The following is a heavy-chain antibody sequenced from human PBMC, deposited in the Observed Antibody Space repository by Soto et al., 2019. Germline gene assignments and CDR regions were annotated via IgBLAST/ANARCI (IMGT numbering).Heavy chain of an antibody. D-gene: IGHD6-13*01. Sequence: EVQLVESGGGLVKPGGSLRLSCAASGFTFSSYSMNWVRQAPGKGLDWVSSISSSSSYIYYADSVNGRFTISRDNAKNSLYLQVNSLRAEDTAVYYCAREGIAAALDYWGQGTLVTVSS. CDR3: AREGIAAALDY. J-gene: IGHJ4*02. V-gene: IGHV3-21*01. CDR1: GFTFSSYS. CDR2: ISSSSSYI.